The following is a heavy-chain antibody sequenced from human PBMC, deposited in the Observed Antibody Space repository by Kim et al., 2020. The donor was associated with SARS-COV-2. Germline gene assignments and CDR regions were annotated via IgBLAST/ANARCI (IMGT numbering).Heavy chain of an antibody. Sequence: SETLSLTCTVSGGSISSSSYYWGWIRQPPGKGLEWIGSIYYSGSTYYNPSLKSRVTISVDTSKNQFSLKLSSVTAADTAVYYCARSGYSSGPPYYYYYGMDVWGQGTTVTVSS. J-gene: IGHJ6*02. CDR1: GGSISSSSYY. CDR2: IYYSGST. V-gene: IGHV4-39*01. CDR3: ARSGYSSGPPYYYYYGMDV. D-gene: IGHD6-19*01.